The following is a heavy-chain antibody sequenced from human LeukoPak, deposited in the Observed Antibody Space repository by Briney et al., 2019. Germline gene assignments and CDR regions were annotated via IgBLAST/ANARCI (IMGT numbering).Heavy chain of an antibody. CDR2: IYYSGST. D-gene: IGHD3-22*01. CDR1: GGSISSSIYY. CDR3: ARHRSYYDPYYGMDV. J-gene: IGHJ6*02. V-gene: IGHV4-39*01. Sequence: SETLSLTCTVSGGSISSSIYYWGWIRQPPGKGLEWIGSIYYSGSTYYNPSLKSRVTISVDTSKNQFSLKLSSVTAADTAVYYCARHRSYYDPYYGMDVWGQGTTVTVSS.